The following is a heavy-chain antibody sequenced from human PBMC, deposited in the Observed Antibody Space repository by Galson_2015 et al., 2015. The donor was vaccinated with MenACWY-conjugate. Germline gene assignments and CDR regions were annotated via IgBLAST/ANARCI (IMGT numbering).Heavy chain of an antibody. J-gene: IGHJ3*02. Sequence: SLRLSCAASGFTFSRYAMSWVRQAPGKGLEWVSGVSGSGGSTYHADSVKGRFTISRDNSKNTLYLQMNSLRAEDTAVYYCAKDLTVTRDAFDIWGQGTMVTVSS. CDR2: VSGSGGST. V-gene: IGHV3-23*01. D-gene: IGHD4-17*01. CDR3: AKDLTVTRDAFDI. CDR1: GFTFSRYA.